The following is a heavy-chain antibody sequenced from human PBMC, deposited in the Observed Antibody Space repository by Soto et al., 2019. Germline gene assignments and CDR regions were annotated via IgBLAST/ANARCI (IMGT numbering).Heavy chain of an antibody. D-gene: IGHD6-6*01. CDR2: ISYDGSNK. V-gene: IGHV3-30-3*01. Sequence: QVQLVESGGGVVQPGRSLRLSCAASGFTFSSYAMHWVRQAPGKGLEWVAVISYDGSNKYYADSVKGRFTISRDNSKNTLYLQMNSLRAEDTAVYYCASSLHSSSSRGGDYWGQGTLVTVSS. CDR1: GFTFSSYA. J-gene: IGHJ4*02. CDR3: ASSLHSSSSRGGDY.